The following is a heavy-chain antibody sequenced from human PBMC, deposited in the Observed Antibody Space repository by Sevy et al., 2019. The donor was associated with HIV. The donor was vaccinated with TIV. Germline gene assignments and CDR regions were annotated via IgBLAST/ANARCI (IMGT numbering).Heavy chain of an antibody. CDR1: GFTFSSYW. Sequence: GGSLRLSCAASGFTFSSYWMHWVRQAPGKGLVWVSRINSDGSSTSYADSVKGRFTISRDNAKNTLYLQMNSLRAEDTAVYYCARRMDAGNYYYGMDVGGQGTTVTVSS. CDR3: ARRMDAGNYYYGMDV. D-gene: IGHD3-10*01. J-gene: IGHJ6*02. CDR2: INSDGSST. V-gene: IGHV3-74*01.